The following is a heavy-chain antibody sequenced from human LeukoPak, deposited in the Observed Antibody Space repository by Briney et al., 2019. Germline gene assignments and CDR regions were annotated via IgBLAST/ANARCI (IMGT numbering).Heavy chain of an antibody. Sequence: SQTLSLTCTVSGGSISSGGYYWSWIRQHPGKGLEWIGYIYYSGGTYYNPSLKSRVTISVDTSKDQFSLKLSSVTAADTAVYYCARVGIVLPDYWGQGTLVTVSS. CDR1: GGSISSGGYY. CDR2: IYYSGGT. D-gene: IGHD7-27*01. V-gene: IGHV4-31*03. J-gene: IGHJ4*02. CDR3: ARVGIVLPDY.